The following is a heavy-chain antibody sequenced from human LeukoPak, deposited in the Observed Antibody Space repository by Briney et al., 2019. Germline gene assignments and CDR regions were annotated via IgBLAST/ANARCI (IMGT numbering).Heavy chain of an antibody. CDR1: GFTFSIYA. V-gene: IGHV3-23*01. CDR3: AKSGSYYYVTSFDF. D-gene: IGHD1-26*01. Sequence: PGGSLSLSCAASGFTFSIYAKSWVRHAPGRGLEWVSSISGRGGSTFHADSVKGRFTISRDNSKSTLYLQMNSLKAEDTAVYYCAKSGSYYYVTSFDFWGQGTLVTVSS. J-gene: IGHJ4*02. CDR2: ISGRGGST.